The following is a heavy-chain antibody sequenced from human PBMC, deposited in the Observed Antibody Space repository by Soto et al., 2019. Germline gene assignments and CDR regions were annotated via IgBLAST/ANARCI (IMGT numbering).Heavy chain of an antibody. J-gene: IGHJ6*03. Sequence: EVQLVESGGGLVQPGGSLRLSCAASGFTFGNYWMYWVRQAAGKGLVWVSRINSHGSVSSYADSVKGRLTISRDNVKNTLYLQMDSLRVGDTAVYYCARGDCVGGTCYSLAGSFYYYMDVWGKGTTVTLFS. V-gene: IGHV3-74*01. D-gene: IGHD2-15*01. CDR1: GFTFGNYW. CDR2: INSHGSVS. CDR3: ARGDCVGGTCYSLAGSFYYYMDV.